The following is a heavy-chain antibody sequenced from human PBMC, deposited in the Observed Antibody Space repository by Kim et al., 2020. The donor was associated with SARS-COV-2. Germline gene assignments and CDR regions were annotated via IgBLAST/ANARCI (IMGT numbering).Heavy chain of an antibody. J-gene: IGHJ4*02. V-gene: IGHV3-23*01. D-gene: IGHD3-10*01. Sequence: ADSVKGRFTISRDNSKNTLYLQMNSLRAEDTAVYYCAKGGPTSGSYLADYWGQGTLVTVSS. CDR3: AKGGPTSGSYLADY.